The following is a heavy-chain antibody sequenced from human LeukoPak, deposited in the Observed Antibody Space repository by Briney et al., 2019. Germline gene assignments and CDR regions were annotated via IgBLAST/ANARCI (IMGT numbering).Heavy chain of an antibody. CDR3: ARVPPSAHQMLSSDY. J-gene: IGHJ4*02. D-gene: IGHD2-2*01. CDR1: GYTFTNYG. V-gene: IGHV1-18*04. CDR2: ISANNGET. Sequence: ASVKVSCKASGYTFTNYGISWVRQAPGQGLEWMAWISANNGETRYAQNLQGRVTMTTGTSTSTAYMELRSLRSDDTAVYYCARVPPSAHQMLSSDYWGQGTQVTVSS.